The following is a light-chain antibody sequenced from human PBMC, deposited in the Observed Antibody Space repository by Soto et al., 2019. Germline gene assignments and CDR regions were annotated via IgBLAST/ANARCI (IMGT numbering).Light chain of an antibody. V-gene: IGKV3-15*01. Sequence: IVMTTSHTNLSLSTGERSTLSCRASQSIGSNLSWYQRKPFQAPRLVIYGASTRATGIPARFSGSGFGTEFTLTISCLQSDDIAVYNSDPYNNWNRFGEGARL. J-gene: IGKJ5*01. CDR3: DPYNNWNR. CDR1: QSIGSN. CDR2: GAS.